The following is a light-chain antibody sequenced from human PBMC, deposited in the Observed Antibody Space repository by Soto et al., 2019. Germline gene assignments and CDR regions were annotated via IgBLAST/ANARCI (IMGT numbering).Light chain of an antibody. CDR1: QTISTW. J-gene: IGKJ4*01. CDR3: LQHNGYPLT. CDR2: DAS. V-gene: IGKV1-5*01. Sequence: DIQVTQSPPTLSASVGDRVTITCRASQTISTWVAWYQQKPGKAPKLLVYDASTLQSGVASRFSGSGSGTEFTLTISSLQPEDFATYYCLQHNGYPLTFGGGTKVDIK.